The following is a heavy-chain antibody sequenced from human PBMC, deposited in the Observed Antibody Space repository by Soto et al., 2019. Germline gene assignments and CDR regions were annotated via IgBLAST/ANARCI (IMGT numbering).Heavy chain of an antibody. Sequence: SETRSLTCAVYGGSFSGYYWSWIRQPPGKGLEWIGEINHSGSTNYNPSLKSRVTISVDTSKNQFSLKLSSVTAADTAVYYCARAYSSGYYFRLDPWGQGTLVTVSS. V-gene: IGHV4-34*01. J-gene: IGHJ5*02. D-gene: IGHD3-22*01. CDR1: GGSFSGYY. CDR2: INHSGST. CDR3: ARAYSSGYYFRLDP.